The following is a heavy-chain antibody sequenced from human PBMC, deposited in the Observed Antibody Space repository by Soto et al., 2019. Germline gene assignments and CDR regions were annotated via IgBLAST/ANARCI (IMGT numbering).Heavy chain of an antibody. J-gene: IGHJ5*02. CDR1: GASISGYY. CDR3: VRDGTKTLRDWFDP. D-gene: IGHD1-1*01. CDR2: IYATGTT. Sequence: SETLSLTCTVSGASISGYYWSWIRKSAGKGLEWIGRIYATGTTDYNPSLKSRVMMSVDTSKKQFSLKLRSVTAADTAVYYCVRDGTKTLRDWFDPWGQGISVTAPQ. V-gene: IGHV4-4*07.